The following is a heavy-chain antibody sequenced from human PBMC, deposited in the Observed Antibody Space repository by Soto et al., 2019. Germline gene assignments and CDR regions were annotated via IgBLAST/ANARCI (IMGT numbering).Heavy chain of an antibody. V-gene: IGHV1-46*03. CDR3: ASGYYGSGSYSIPGNY. D-gene: IGHD3-10*01. Sequence: ASVKVSCQASGYTFTSYYMHWVRQAPGQGLEWMGIINPSGGSTSYAQKFQGRVTMTRDTSTSTVYMELSSLRSEDTAVYYCASGYYGSGSYSIPGNYWGQGTLVTVSS. CDR1: GYTFTSYY. CDR2: INPSGGST. J-gene: IGHJ4*02.